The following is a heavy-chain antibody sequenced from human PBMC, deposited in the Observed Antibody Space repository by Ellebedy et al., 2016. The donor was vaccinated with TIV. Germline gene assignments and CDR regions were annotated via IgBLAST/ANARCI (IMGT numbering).Heavy chain of an antibody. CDR3: ARDGRLIYD. CDR1: GFTFSSYS. D-gene: IGHD5-12*01. CDR2: MSSSSSET. V-gene: IGHV3-21*05. J-gene: IGHJ4*02. Sequence: GGSLRLSXAAPGFTFSSYSMNWVRQAPGKGLEWVSYMSSSSSETSYADSVKGRFTISRDNAKNSLYLQMNSLRAEDTAVYYCARDGRLIYDWGQGTLVTVSS.